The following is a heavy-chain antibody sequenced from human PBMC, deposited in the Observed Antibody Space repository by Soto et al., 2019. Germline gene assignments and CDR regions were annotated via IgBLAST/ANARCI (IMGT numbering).Heavy chain of an antibody. Sequence: SETLSLTCTVSGGSISSYYWSWLRQPPGKGLEWIGYIYYSGSTNYNPSLKSRVTISVDTSKNQFSLKLSSVTAADTAVYYCARHTQLPRAHYFYGMDVWGQGTTVTVSS. CDR2: IYYSGST. CDR1: GGSISSYY. CDR3: ARHTQLPRAHYFYGMDV. D-gene: IGHD1-26*01. V-gene: IGHV4-59*08. J-gene: IGHJ6*02.